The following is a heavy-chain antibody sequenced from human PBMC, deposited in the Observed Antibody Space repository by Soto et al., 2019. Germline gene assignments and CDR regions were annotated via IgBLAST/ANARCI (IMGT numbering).Heavy chain of an antibody. CDR3: ARVSHDYGFNGEN. V-gene: IGHV1-8*01. CDR2: MNPNSGNT. CDR1: GYTFTSYD. D-gene: IGHD4-17*01. J-gene: IGHJ4*02. Sequence: VSVKVSCKASGYTFTSYDINWVRQATGQGLEWMGWMNPNSGNTSYAQKFQGRVTMTRNTSISTAYMELSSLRSEDTAVYYCARVSHDYGFNGENWGQGTLVTVSS.